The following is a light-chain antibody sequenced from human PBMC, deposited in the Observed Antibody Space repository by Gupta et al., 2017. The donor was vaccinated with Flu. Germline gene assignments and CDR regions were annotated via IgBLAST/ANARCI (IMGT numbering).Light chain of an antibody. V-gene: IGKV1-39*01. Sequence: EIHMTQSPSSLSASVGDRVTITCRASQSISTYLNWYQHSPGRAPKLLIFAVSNWQNGVPSRFSGSGYGKSFTLTISSRQQEDSGTYYCQQSDSNIQITFGGGTKVEVK. CDR2: AVS. CDR1: QSISTY. J-gene: IGKJ4*01. CDR3: QQSDSNIQIT.